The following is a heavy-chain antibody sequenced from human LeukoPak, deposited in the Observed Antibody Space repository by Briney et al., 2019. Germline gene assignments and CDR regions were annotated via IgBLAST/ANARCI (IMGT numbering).Heavy chain of an antibody. Sequence: GASVKVSCTASGYTFTSYWMHWVRQAPGQGLGWMGWVITNNGDTKYAHKYQGRVTMTRDTSINTVYMELSMVTSDDTAMYYCARGGPNHGFDYWGQGILVTVSS. V-gene: IGHV1-2*07. D-gene: IGHD1-14*01. CDR3: ARGGPNHGFDY. CDR2: VITNNGDT. CDR1: GYTFTSYW. J-gene: IGHJ4*02.